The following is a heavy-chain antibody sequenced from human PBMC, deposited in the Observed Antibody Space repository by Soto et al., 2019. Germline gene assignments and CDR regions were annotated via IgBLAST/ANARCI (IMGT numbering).Heavy chain of an antibody. J-gene: IGHJ6*01. CDR2: ISASGGSA. V-gene: IGHV3-23*01. D-gene: IGHD3-16*01. CDR3: AKDRDVVVGGGLDV. Sequence: EVQLLESGGGLVQPGGSLRLSCAASGFTFGSYDMNWVRQAPGKGLERVSGISASGGSAYYADSVKGRFTIFRDNSKNLLYLQLKSLRAEDTAIYFCAKDRDVVVGGGLDVW. CDR1: GFTFGSYD.